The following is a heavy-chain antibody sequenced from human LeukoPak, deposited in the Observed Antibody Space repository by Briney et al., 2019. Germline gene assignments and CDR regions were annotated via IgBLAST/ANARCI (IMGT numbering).Heavy chain of an antibody. CDR2: INPTGGST. J-gene: IGHJ6*02. CDR1: GYTFPSYL. Sequence: ASVKVSCKASGYTFPSYLMHWVRQAPGQGLEWMGLINPTGGSTTYAQKFQGRVTMTRDTSTSTVYMELSSLRSDDTAVYYCASSRDYDILTGYYYYYYGMDVWGQGTTVTVSS. D-gene: IGHD3-9*01. CDR3: ASSRDYDILTGYYYYYYGMDV. V-gene: IGHV1-46*01.